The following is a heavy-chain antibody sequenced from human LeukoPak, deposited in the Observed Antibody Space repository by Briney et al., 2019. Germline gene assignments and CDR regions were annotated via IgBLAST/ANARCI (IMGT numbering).Heavy chain of an antibody. D-gene: IGHD1-1*01. V-gene: IGHV1-2*02. Sequence: ASVKVSWKASGYSFTDYYVNWILQAPGQGLEWMGWIDPNSGGAHHAVKFQGRATLTRDTSISTVYMDLSSLNSDDTAIYYCARSRTLCNYDDMHVWALGTSLTVSS. CDR3: ARSRTLCNYDDMHV. CDR1: GYSFTDYY. J-gene: IGHJ6*04. CDR2: IDPNSGGA.